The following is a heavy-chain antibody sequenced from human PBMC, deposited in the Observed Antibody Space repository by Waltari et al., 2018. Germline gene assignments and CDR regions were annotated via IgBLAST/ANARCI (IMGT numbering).Heavy chain of an antibody. CDR2: IGYNGNT. Sequence: QVHLVQSGAEVKRPGASVKVSCKASGYTFDSYGIHLVRQAPGQGFEWMGWIGYNGNTNKVQKFQGRVTMTTDTSTSTAYMEVRSLRSDDTAVYYCVRDWRYCSRNNCPKGYFYAMDVWGQGTTVIVSS. D-gene: IGHD2-2*01. CDR3: VRDWRYCSRNNCPKGYFYAMDV. V-gene: IGHV1-18*01. J-gene: IGHJ6*02. CDR1: GYTFDSYG.